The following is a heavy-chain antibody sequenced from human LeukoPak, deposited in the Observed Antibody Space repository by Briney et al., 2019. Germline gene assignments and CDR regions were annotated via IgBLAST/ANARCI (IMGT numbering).Heavy chain of an antibody. CDR1: GFTFSSYA. Sequence: GRSLRLSCAASGFTFSSYAMHWVRQAPGKGLEWVSAISGSGGSTYYADSVKGRFTISRDNSKNTLYLQMNSLRAEDTAVYYCARADYYDAFDIWGQGTMVTVSS. D-gene: IGHD1-26*01. J-gene: IGHJ3*02. V-gene: IGHV3-23*01. CDR2: ISGSGGST. CDR3: ARADYYDAFDI.